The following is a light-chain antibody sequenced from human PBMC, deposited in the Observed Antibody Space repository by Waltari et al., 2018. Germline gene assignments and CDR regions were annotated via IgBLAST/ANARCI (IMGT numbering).Light chain of an antibody. J-gene: IGLJ3*02. V-gene: IGLV1-44*01. CDR2: RND. CDR1: TSNIGSNV. Sequence: QSVLTQPPSASGTPGQRVTISCSGSTSNIGSNVVYWYKQFPGKAPKLLIYRNDQRPSGVPDRFSGSKSGTSASLAISGLQSEDEADYYCAAWDDSLHGHWVFGGGTKVTVL. CDR3: AAWDDSLHGHWV.